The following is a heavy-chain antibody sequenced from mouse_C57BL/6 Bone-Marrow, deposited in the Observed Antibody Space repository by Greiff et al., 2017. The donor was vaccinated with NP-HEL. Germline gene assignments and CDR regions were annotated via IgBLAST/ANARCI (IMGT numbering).Heavy chain of an antibody. CDR3: TIYYDYDYYAMDY. J-gene: IGHJ4*01. CDR2: IDPENGDT. D-gene: IGHD2-4*01. Sequence: EVKLQQSGAELVRPGASVKLSCTASGFNIKDDYMHWVKQRPEQGLEWIGWIDPENGDTEYASKFQGKATITADTSSNTAYLQLSSLTSEDTAVYYCTIYYDYDYYAMDYWGQGTSVTVSS. CDR1: GFNIKDDY. V-gene: IGHV14-4*01.